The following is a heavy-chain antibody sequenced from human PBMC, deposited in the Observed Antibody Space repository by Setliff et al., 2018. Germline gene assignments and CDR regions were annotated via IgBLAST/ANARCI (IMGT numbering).Heavy chain of an antibody. CDR2: ISRGGNTI. J-gene: IGHJ4*02. Sequence: RLSCSASGFTFGDYYMSWIRQAPGKGLEWVSYISRGGNTIYYADSVKGRFTISRDNAKNSLHLQMNSLRAEDTAVYYCASLFAGDFDYWGQGTLVTVSS. CDR3: ASLFAGDFDY. V-gene: IGHV3-11*04. CDR1: GFTFGDYY.